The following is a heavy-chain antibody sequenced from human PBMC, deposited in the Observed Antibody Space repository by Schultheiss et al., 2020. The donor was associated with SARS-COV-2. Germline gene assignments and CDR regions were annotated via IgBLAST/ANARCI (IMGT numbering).Heavy chain of an antibody. D-gene: IGHD1-26*01. CDR3: AREAGIVGATQWDAFDI. CDR1: GFTFSSYA. Sequence: GGSLRLSCAASGFTFSSYAMHWVRQAPGKGLEWVAVIWYDGSNKYYADSVKGRFTISRDNSKNTLYLQMNSLRAEDTAVYYCAREAGIVGATQWDAFDIWGQGTTVTVSS. J-gene: IGHJ3*02. CDR2: IWYDGSNK. V-gene: IGHV3-33*08.